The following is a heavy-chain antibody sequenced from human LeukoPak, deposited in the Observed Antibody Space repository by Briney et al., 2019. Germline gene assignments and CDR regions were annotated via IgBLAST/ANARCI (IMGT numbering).Heavy chain of an antibody. CDR1: DGSMNGYY. J-gene: IGHJ2*01. CDR2: IYTTGIS. D-gene: IGHD1-20*01. V-gene: IGHV4-4*07. CDR3: ARGITSDWYFDL. Sequence: SETLSLTCTVSDGSMNGYYGSWIRQPAGDGREWIGRIYTTGISNYNPSVTSRVTMSLDSSNNQFSLKLTCVTAADTAVYPCARGITSDWYFDLWGRGTLV.